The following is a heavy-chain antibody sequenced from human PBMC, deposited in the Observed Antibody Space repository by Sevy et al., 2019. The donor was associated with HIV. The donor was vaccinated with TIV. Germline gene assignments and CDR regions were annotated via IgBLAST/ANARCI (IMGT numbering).Heavy chain of an antibody. CDR3: ARDRSVTISGVVTSRGSYYFDY. Sequence: GGSLRLSCAASGFTFSSYGMHWVRQAPGKGLEWVAVIWYDGSNKYYADSVKGRFTISRDNSKNTLYLQMNSLRAEDTAVYYCARDRSVTISGVVTSRGSYYFDYWGQGTLVTVSS. J-gene: IGHJ4*02. V-gene: IGHV3-33*01. D-gene: IGHD3-3*01. CDR1: GFTFSSYG. CDR2: IWYDGSNK.